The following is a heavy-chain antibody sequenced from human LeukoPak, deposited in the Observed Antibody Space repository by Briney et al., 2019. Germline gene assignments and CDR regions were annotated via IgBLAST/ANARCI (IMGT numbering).Heavy chain of an antibody. Sequence: ASVKVSCKASGYTFTSYGISWVRQAPGQGLEWMGGIIPIFGTANYAQKFQGRVTITADESTSTAYMELSSLRSEDTAVYYCARGGGGFTTHNWFDPWGQGTLVTVSS. D-gene: IGHD3-16*01. J-gene: IGHJ5*02. CDR1: GYTFTSYG. CDR3: ARGGGGFTTHNWFDP. V-gene: IGHV1-69*13. CDR2: IIPIFGTA.